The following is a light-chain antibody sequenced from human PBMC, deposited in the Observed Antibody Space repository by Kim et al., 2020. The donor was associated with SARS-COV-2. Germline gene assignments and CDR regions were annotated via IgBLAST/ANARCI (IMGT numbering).Light chain of an antibody. J-gene: IGLJ2*01. CDR3: SSYTTHTSPVL. Sequence: QSITISCTRTSSDVGPYNSVSWYQLHPGEAPKLSIYGINNRPSGVCKCVSASKFDNTASLTISGLQTEDEAHYYCSSYTTHTSPVLFGGGTQLTVL. CDR2: GIN. V-gene: IGLV2-14*03. CDR1: SSDVGPYNS.